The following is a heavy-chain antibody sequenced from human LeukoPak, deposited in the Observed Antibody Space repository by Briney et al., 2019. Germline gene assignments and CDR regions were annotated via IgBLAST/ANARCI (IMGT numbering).Heavy chain of an antibody. D-gene: IGHD6-13*01. J-gene: IGHJ6*02. V-gene: IGHV4-61*09. CDR3: ARDPEDGSSPFYYGMDV. CDR2: VYTSGIT. Sequence: SETLSLTCTVSGGSISSGSYYWSWIRQPAGKGLEWIGHVYTSGITDYNPSLKSRVTISLDTSKNQFSLKLSSVTAADTAVYYCARDPEDGSSPFYYGMDVWGQGTTVTVSS. CDR1: GGSISSGSYY.